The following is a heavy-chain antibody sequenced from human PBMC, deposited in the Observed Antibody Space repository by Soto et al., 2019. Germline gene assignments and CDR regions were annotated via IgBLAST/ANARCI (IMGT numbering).Heavy chain of an antibody. Sequence: GGSLRLSCAASGFTFSSYAMHWVRQAPGEGLEWVAVISYDGSNKYYADSVKGRFTISRDNSKNTLYLQMNSLRAEDTAVYYCARDGRRMATIDYYYYYGMDVWGQGTTVTVSS. J-gene: IGHJ6*02. CDR2: ISYDGSNK. D-gene: IGHD5-12*01. CDR1: GFTFSSYA. CDR3: ARDGRRMATIDYYYYYGMDV. V-gene: IGHV3-30-3*01.